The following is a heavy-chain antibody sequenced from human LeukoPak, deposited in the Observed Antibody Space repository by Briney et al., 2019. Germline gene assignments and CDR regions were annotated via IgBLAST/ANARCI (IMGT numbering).Heavy chain of an antibody. CDR3: ARFSSSWYYFDY. J-gene: IGHJ4*02. CDR2: MNPNSGNT. D-gene: IGHD6-13*01. CDR1: GYTFTSYD. Sequence: GASVKVSCKASGYTFTSYDINWVRQATGQGLEWMGWMNPNSGNTGYAQKFQGRVTMTRNTSISTAYMELSSLRSEDTAVYYCARFSSSWYYFDYWGQGTLVTVSP. V-gene: IGHV1-8*01.